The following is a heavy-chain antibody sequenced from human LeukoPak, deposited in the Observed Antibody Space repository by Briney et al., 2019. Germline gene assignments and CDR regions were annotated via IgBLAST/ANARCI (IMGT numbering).Heavy chain of an antibody. V-gene: IGHV1-2*02. CDR1: GYTFTDYF. CDR2: INPNSGGT. J-gene: IGHJ4*02. D-gene: IGHD4/OR15-4a*01. CDR3: ANKLTFDY. Sequence: ASVKVSCKASGYTFTDYFMHWARQAPGQGLEWMGWINPNSGGTNYAQKFQGRVTMTRDTSISTAYMELSRLRSDDTAIYYCANKLTFDYWGQGTLVAVSS.